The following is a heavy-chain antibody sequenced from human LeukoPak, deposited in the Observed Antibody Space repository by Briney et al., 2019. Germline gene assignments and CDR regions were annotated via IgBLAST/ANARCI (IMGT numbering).Heavy chain of an antibody. Sequence: GASVKVSCKASGHTFTSYSIHWVRQAPGQGLEWMGWINAGNGNTKYSQKFQGRVTITGDTSAKTAYMELNSLRSEDTAVYFCAGRVTAFLYYLDYWGQGTLVTVSS. V-gene: IGHV1-3*01. D-gene: IGHD2-21*02. CDR1: GHTFTSYS. J-gene: IGHJ4*02. CDR2: INAGNGNT. CDR3: AGRVTAFLYYLDY.